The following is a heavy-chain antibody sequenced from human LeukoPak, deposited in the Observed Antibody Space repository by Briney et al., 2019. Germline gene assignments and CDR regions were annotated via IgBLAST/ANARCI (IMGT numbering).Heavy chain of an antibody. Sequence: TGGSLRLSCAASGFIFSNYAMSWVRQAPGKGLEWVSYISSSGSTIYYADSVKGRFTISRDNAKNSLYLQMNSLRAEDTAVYYCARGDYELDYWGQGTLVTVSS. V-gene: IGHV3-48*03. CDR3: ARGDYELDY. CDR1: GFIFSNYA. CDR2: ISSSGSTI. D-gene: IGHD3-16*01. J-gene: IGHJ4*02.